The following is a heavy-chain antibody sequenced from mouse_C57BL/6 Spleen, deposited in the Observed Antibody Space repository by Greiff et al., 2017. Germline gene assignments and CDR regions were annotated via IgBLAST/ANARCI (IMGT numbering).Heavy chain of an antibody. D-gene: IGHD2-2*01. Sequence: EVNVVESGGGLVKPGGSLKLSCAASGFTFSDYGMHWVRQAPEKGLEWVAYISSGSSTIYYADTVKGRFTISRDNAKNTLFLQLTSLRSEDTAMYYCARGYGYDDWFAYWGQGTLVTVSA. CDR2: ISSGSSTI. J-gene: IGHJ3*01. CDR1: GFTFSDYG. CDR3: ARGYGYDDWFAY. V-gene: IGHV5-17*01.